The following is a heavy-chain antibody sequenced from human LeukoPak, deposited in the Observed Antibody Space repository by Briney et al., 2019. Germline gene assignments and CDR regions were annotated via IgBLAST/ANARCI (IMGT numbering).Heavy chain of an antibody. Sequence: GGSLRLSCAASGFTFSGSAMHWVRQASGKGLEWVGRIRIKPNAYATAYTAAVKGRFTMSRDDSKNTAYLEMNSLKIEDTAVYYCTRPRTHNWNYKDHWGQGTLVTVSS. CDR1: GFTFSGSA. CDR3: TRPRTHNWNYKDH. D-gene: IGHD1-7*01. CDR2: IRIKPNAYAT. J-gene: IGHJ4*02. V-gene: IGHV3-73*01.